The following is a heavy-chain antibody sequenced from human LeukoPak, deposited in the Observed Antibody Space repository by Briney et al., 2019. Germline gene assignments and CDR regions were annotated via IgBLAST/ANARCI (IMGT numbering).Heavy chain of an antibody. D-gene: IGHD6-13*01. CDR3: ARDSSSWSSRTFDY. Sequence: ASVKVSCKASGYTFTSYDINWVRQATGQGLEWMGRMNPNSGNTGYAQKFQGRVTMTRNTSISTAYMELSSLRSEDTAVYYCARDSSSWSSRTFDYWGQGTLVTVSS. J-gene: IGHJ4*02. CDR2: MNPNSGNT. CDR1: GYTFTSYD. V-gene: IGHV1-8*01.